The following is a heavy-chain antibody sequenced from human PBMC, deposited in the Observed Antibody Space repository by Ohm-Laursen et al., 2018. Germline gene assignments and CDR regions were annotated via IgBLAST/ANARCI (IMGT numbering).Heavy chain of an antibody. V-gene: IGHV2-26*01. D-gene: IGHD3-3*01. J-gene: IGHJ5*02. CDR1: GLSLSNARMG. CDR2: IFPHDEK. Sequence: TQTLTLTCTVSGLSLSNARMGVSWLRQPPGKALEWLAHIFPHDEKSYKTSPKSRLTISKDTSKSQVVLTMSNMDPVDTATFYCARIPEGVFGVVIGDWFDPWGQGTLVTVSS. CDR3: ARIPEGVFGVVIGDWFDP.